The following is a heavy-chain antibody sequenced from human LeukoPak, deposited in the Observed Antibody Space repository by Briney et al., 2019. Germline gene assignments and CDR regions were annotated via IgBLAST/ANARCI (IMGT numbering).Heavy chain of an antibody. D-gene: IGHD1-26*01. CDR3: ARGGVGVTAGRFDF. CDR2: IIPIFGTA. J-gene: IGHJ4*02. V-gene: IGHV1-69*13. CDR1: GGTFSSYT. Sequence: SVKVSCKASGGTFSSYTFSWVRQAPGQGLEWMGGIIPIFGTANYAQKFQGRVTITADESTSTAYMELSSLRSEDTAVYYCARGGVGVTAGRFDFWGQGTLVTVSS.